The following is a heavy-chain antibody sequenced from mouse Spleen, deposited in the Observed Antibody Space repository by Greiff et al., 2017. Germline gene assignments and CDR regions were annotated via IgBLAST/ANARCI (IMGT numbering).Heavy chain of an antibody. CDR2: IDPENGDT. J-gene: IGHJ4*01. Sequence: EVQLQQSGAELVRPGASVKLSCTASGFNIKDDYMHWVKQRPEQGLEWIGWIDPENGDTEYASKFQGKATITADTSSNTAYLQLSSLTSEDTAVYYCTTCVLYAMDYWGQGTSVTVSS. CDR1: GFNIKDDY. CDR3: TTCVLYAMDY. V-gene: IGHV14-4*01.